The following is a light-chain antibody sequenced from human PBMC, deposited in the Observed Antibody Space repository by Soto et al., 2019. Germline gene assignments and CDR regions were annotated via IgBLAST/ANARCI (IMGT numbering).Light chain of an antibody. Sequence: EIVMTQAPATLSVSPGERATLSCRASQSVSSNLAWYQQRPGQAPRLLIYGASTRATGIPARFSGSGSGTKFTLTISSLQSEDFAVYYCQQYTNWPLTFGGGTKVDI. CDR3: QQYTNWPLT. CDR1: QSVSSN. V-gene: IGKV3-15*01. CDR2: GAS. J-gene: IGKJ4*01.